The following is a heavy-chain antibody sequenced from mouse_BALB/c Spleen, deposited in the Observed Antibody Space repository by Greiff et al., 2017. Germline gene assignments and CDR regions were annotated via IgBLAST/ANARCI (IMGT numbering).Heavy chain of an antibody. CDR3: ARKRTPHYYAMDY. Sequence: EVMLVESGGGLVQPGGSRKLSCAASGFTFSSFGMHWVRQAPEKGLEWVAYISSGSSTIYYADTVKGRFTISRDNPKNTLFLQMTSLRSEDTAMYYCARKRTPHYYAMDYWGQGTSVTVSS. CDR1: GFTFSSFG. V-gene: IGHV5-17*02. J-gene: IGHJ4*01. CDR2: ISSGSSTI.